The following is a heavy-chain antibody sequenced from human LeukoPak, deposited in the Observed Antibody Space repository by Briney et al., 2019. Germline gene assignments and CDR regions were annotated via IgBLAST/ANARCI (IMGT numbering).Heavy chain of an antibody. CDR1: GASIYGTTYF. Sequence: SETLSLTCNVSGASIYGTTYFWGWIRQPPGKGLERIGTIHYRGNAYYNPSLKSRVTISVDTSKNQFSLKLNSVTAADTAVYYCARLLRAAYPPPDYWGQGTLVTVS. D-gene: IGHD2-15*01. V-gene: IGHV4-39*01. J-gene: IGHJ4*02. CDR2: IHYRGNA. CDR3: ARLLRAAYPPPDY.